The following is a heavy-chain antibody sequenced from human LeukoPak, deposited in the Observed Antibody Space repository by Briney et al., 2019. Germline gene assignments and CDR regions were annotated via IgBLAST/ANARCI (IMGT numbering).Heavy chain of an antibody. CDR3: ATDSGSPQRWLDP. Sequence: GESLKISCSGYRLSSYWIAWVRQMPGKGLEWMGIIYPGDSDTRYSPSFQGQVTFSVDKSITTAYLQWSSLKASDTAIYYCATDSGSPQRWLDPWGQGTLVTVSS. D-gene: IGHD1-26*01. V-gene: IGHV5-51*01. CDR1: GYRLSSYW. J-gene: IGHJ5*02. CDR2: IYPGDSDT.